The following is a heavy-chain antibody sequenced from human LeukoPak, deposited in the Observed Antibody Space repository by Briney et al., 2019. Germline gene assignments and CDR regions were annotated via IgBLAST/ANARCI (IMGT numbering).Heavy chain of an antibody. V-gene: IGHV4-4*02. Sequence: PSETLSLTCAVSGGSISSSNWWSWVRQPPGKGLEWIGEIYHSGSTNYIPSLKSRVTISVDKSKNQFSLKLSSVTAADTAVYYCARDSRGDTNDDFWSGYPSRFDPWGQGTLVTVSS. D-gene: IGHD3-3*01. CDR2: IYHSGST. J-gene: IGHJ5*02. CDR1: GGSISSSNW. CDR3: ARDSRGDTNDDFWSGYPSRFDP.